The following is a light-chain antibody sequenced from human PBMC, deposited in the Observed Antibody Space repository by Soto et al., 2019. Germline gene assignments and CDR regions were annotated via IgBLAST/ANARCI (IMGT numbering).Light chain of an antibody. Sequence: DVVMTQSPLSLPVTPGEPASISCRSSQRLLHSDGYNYLDWFLLRPGQSPQVLIYLGSNCSPGVPDRFGGSGSGIDFNLTICRVEAEDVAIYYYIQALQAPLNFGGGTKVEIK. J-gene: IGKJ4*01. V-gene: IGKV2-28*01. CDR1: QRLLHSDGYNY. CDR3: IQALQAPLN. CDR2: LGS.